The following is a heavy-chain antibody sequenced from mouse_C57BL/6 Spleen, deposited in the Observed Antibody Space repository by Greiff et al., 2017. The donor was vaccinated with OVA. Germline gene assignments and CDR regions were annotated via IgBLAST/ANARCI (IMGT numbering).Heavy chain of an antibody. Sequence: VQLKQSGEGLVKPGGSLKLSCAASGFTFSSYAMSWVRQTPEKRLEWVAYISSGGDYIYYADTVKGRFTISRDNARNTLYLQMSSLKSEDTAMYYCTREGIYDGSLFAYWGQGTLVTVSA. D-gene: IGHD2-3*01. CDR1: GFTFSSYA. V-gene: IGHV5-9-1*02. CDR3: TREGIYDGSLFAY. CDR2: ISSGGDYI. J-gene: IGHJ3*01.